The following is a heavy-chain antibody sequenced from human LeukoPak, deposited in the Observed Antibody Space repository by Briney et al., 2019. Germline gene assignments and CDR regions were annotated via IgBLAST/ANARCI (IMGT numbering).Heavy chain of an antibody. CDR2: IWYDGSNK. CDR3: ARESSGDY. V-gene: IGHV3-33*01. Sequence: GGSLRLSCAASGFTFSSYGMHWVRQAPGKRLEWVAVIWYDGSNKYYADSVKSRFTISRDNSKNTLYLQMNSLRAEDTAVYYCARESSGDYWGQGTLVTVSS. D-gene: IGHD3-10*01. CDR1: GFTFSSYG. J-gene: IGHJ4*02.